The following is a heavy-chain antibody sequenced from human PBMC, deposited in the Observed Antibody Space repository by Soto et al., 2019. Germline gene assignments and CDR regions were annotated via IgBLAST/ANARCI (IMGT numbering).Heavy chain of an antibody. CDR2: ISGSGGST. Sequence: WGSLRLSCAASGFTFSSYAMSWVRQAPGKGLEWVSAISGSGGSTYHADSVKGRFTISRDNSKNTLYLQMNTLRAEDTDVYYCVSNYLVTATVRSSCDYCGQGTLATVSS. D-gene: IGHD4-4*01. V-gene: IGHV3-23*01. J-gene: IGHJ4*02. CDR3: VSNYLVTATVRSSCDY. CDR1: GFTFSSYA.